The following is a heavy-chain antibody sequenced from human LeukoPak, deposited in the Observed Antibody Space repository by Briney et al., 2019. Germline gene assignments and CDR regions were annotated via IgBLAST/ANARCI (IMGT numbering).Heavy chain of an antibody. V-gene: IGHV1-2*02. CDR2: ILPHSGDT. CDR1: AYSFSVYY. J-gene: IGHJ4*02. CDR3: ARPPRDLVSAAPFDY. Sequence: GASVKVSCKASAYSFSVYYIQWLRQVPGEGLEWVGWILPHSGDTYYAQKFRGRVTMTTDTSINTAYMELSRLKSDDTGIYFCARPPRDLVSAAPFDYWGEGTLVAVSS. D-gene: IGHD2-2*01.